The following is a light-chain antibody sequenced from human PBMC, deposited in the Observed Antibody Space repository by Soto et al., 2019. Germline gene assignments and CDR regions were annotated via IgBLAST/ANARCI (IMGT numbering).Light chain of an antibody. J-gene: IGLJ3*02. CDR1: TSNIGNNY. CDR2: ENN. Sequence: QSALTQPPSVSAAPGETVTIPCSGSTSNIGNNYVSWYQQFPGTAPKLLMFENNKRPSGVPDRFSGSKSGTSATLAITGLQTGDEADYYCGTWDSSLSAGVFGGGTKLTVL. CDR3: GTWDSSLSAGV. V-gene: IGLV1-51*02.